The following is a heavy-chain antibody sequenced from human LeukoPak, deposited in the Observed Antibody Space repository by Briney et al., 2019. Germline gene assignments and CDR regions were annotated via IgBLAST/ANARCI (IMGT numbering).Heavy chain of an antibody. J-gene: IGHJ5*02. CDR1: GYTFTSYG. Sequence: ASVKVSCKASGYTFTSYGISWVRQAPGQGLEWMGWISAYNGNTNYAQKLQGRVTMTRNTSISTAYMELSSLRSEDTAVYYCARGVLVIAAAGTSWFDPWGQGTLVTVSS. CDR3: ARGVLVIAAAGTSWFDP. CDR2: ISAYNGNT. V-gene: IGHV1-18*01. D-gene: IGHD6-13*01.